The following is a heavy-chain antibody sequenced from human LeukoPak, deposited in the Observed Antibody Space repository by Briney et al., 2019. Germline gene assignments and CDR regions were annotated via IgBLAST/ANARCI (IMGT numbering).Heavy chain of an antibody. V-gene: IGHV4-38-2*02. Sequence: MSSETLSLTCTVSGYSISSGYYWGWIRQPPGKGLEWIGSIYHSGSTYYNPSLKSRVTISVDTSKNQFSLKLSSVTAADTAVYYCASPAMAFIDQGRYNYYYYMDVWGKGTTVTVSS. D-gene: IGHD5-18*01. J-gene: IGHJ6*03. CDR1: GYSISSGYY. CDR3: ASPAMAFIDQGRYNYYYYMDV. CDR2: IYHSGST.